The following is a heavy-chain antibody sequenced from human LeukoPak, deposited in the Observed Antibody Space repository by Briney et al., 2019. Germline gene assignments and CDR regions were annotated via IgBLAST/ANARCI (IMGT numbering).Heavy chain of an antibody. D-gene: IGHD2-2*01. V-gene: IGHV3-21*01. J-gene: IGHJ5*02. CDR1: GFTFSSYS. CDR3: ARDLRGYCSSTSCSQRFDP. CDR2: ISSSSSYI. Sequence: GGSLRLSCAASGFTFSSYSMTWVRQAPGKGLEWVSSISSSSSYIHYADSVKGRFTISRDNAKNSLYLQMNSLGAEDTAVYYCARDLRGYCSSTSCSQRFDPWGQGTLVTVSS.